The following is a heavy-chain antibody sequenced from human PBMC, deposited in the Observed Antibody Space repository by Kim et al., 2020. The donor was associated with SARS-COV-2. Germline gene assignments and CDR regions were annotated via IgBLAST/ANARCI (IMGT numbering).Heavy chain of an antibody. CDR1: GGSISGFH. V-gene: IGHV4-59*01. CDR3: ARDSQGHEGVHY. CDR2: IWYSGST. Sequence: SETLSLTCTVSGGSISGFHWSWIRQPPGKGLEWIGYIWYSGSTYYNPSLKSRVTMSVDTSNNQFSLKLTSVTAADTAVYYCARDSQGHEGVHYWGQGLLV. J-gene: IGHJ4*02. D-gene: IGHD3-10*01.